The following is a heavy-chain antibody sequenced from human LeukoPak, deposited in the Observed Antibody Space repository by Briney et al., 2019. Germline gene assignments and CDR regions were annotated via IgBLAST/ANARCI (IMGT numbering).Heavy chain of an antibody. CDR1: GFTFSSYS. CDR3: ARDPYCGGDCYSYWYFDL. Sequence: GGSLRLSCAACGFTFSSYSMNWVRQAPGKGLEWVSSISSSSSYIYYADSVKGRFTISRDNAKNSLYLQMNSLRAEDTAVYYCARDPYCGGDCYSYWYFDLWGRGTLVTVSS. CDR2: ISSSSSYI. V-gene: IGHV3-21*01. J-gene: IGHJ2*01. D-gene: IGHD2-21*02.